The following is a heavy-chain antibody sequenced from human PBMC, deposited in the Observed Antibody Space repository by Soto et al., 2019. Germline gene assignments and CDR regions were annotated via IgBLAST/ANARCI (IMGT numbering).Heavy chain of an antibody. D-gene: IGHD1-26*01. Sequence: ETLSLTCAVSGGSISSNNWWSWVRQSPGKGLEWIASIHNTGNIFYSPSLKSRVTLSIDTSQSQFSLHLSSVTAADTAVYYCARLYTGNYIMYYWGPGTLVTVSS. CDR1: GGSISSNNW. J-gene: IGHJ4*02. CDR3: ARLYTGNYIMYY. V-gene: IGHV4-39*01. CDR2: IHNTGNI.